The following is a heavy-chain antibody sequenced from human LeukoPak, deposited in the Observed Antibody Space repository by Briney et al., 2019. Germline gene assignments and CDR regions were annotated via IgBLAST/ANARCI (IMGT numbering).Heavy chain of an antibody. CDR3: GTAFEF. V-gene: IGHV3-23*01. J-gene: IGHJ4*02. Sequence: GGSLRLSCVVSGITLSNYAMSWVRQAPGKGLEWVSGISESGGSTKYADSVKGRFTISRDNAKNTLYMQMNSLRAEDTAVYYCGTAFEFWGQGTLVTVSS. CDR2: ISESGGST. CDR1: GITLSNYA.